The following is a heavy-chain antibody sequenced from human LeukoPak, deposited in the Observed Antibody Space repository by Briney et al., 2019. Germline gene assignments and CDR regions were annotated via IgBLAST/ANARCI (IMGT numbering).Heavy chain of an antibody. CDR1: GFTFSSYS. V-gene: IGHV3-21*01. Sequence: MSGGSLRLSCAASGFTFSSYSMNWVRQAPGKGLEWVSSISSSSSYIYYADSVKGRFTISRDNSKNTLYLQMNSLRAEDTAVYYCAKDLVDTAMAPVDYWGQGTLVTVSP. D-gene: IGHD5-18*01. CDR2: ISSSSSYI. J-gene: IGHJ4*02. CDR3: AKDLVDTAMAPVDY.